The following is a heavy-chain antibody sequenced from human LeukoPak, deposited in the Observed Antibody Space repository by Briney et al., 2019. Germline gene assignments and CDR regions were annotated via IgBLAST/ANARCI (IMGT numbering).Heavy chain of an antibody. Sequence: ASVKVSCKASGYTFTGYYMHWVRQAPGQGLEWMGPIDANSGGTEYAQKFQGRVTMTRDTSLSTAYMEVTSLTSDDTAVYYCARDLFWTGYYYFDFWGQGTLVTVSS. CDR2: IDANSGGT. CDR3: ARDLFWTGYYYFDF. V-gene: IGHV1-2*06. CDR1: GYTFTGYY. D-gene: IGHD3/OR15-3a*01. J-gene: IGHJ4*02.